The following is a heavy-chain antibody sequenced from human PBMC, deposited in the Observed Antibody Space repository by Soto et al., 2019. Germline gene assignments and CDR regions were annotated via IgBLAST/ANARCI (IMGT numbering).Heavy chain of an antibody. V-gene: IGHV3-7*01. CDR3: ARRAYGDFWSGYYTP. CDR2: IKQDGSEK. D-gene: IGHD3-3*01. Sequence: GGSLRLSCAASGFTFSSYWMSWVRQAPGKGLEWVANIKQDGSEKYYVDSVKGRFTISRDNAKNSLYLQMNSLRAEDTAVYYCARRAYGDFWSGYYTPWGQGTLVTVSS. J-gene: IGHJ5*02. CDR1: GFTFSSYW.